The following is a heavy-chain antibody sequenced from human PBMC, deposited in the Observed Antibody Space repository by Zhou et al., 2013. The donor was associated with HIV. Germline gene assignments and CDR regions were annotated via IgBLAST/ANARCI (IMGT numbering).Heavy chain of an antibody. D-gene: IGHD7-27*01. CDR2: VKPDTGVT. CDR1: GYSFADHY. Sequence: QVQLVQSGPELKKPGASVKVSCQTSGYSFADHYMHWIRQAPGQGLEWMGWVKPDTGVTHYAQRFQGRVTVTRSTSLNSVFLQLTSLTSDDTAIYFCARDHNWGPDYWGQGTPGHRLL. CDR3: ARDHNWGPDY. J-gene: IGHJ4*02. V-gene: IGHV1-2*02.